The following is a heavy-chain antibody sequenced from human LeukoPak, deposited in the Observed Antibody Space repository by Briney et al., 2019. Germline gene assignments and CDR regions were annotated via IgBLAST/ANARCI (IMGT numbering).Heavy chain of an antibody. V-gene: IGHV3-30*18. CDR2: ISYDGNNK. CDR3: AKDHDVNTPMVRPPQFDS. CDR1: GFTFSTYG. Sequence: GGSLRLSCAASGFTFSTYGMHWARQAPGKGLEWVAFISYDGNNKYYVDSVKGRFAISRDNSKNTLYLQMNTLRAEDTALYYCAKDHDVNTPMVRPPQFDSWGQGTLVTVSS. J-gene: IGHJ4*02. D-gene: IGHD5-18*01.